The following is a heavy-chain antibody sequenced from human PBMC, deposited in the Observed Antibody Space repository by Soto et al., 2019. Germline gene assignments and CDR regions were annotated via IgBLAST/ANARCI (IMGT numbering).Heavy chain of an antibody. CDR2: ILPFFGTA. CDR1: GGTFRTES. Sequence: QVHLVQSGAEVKKPGSSVKVSCKYSGGTFRTESINWVRQAPGQGLEWMGGILPFFGTADYAPRFQGRVTVTAGGATTTGYVELISLSSQDTAVYFCATGHDDGGNSDAFDVWGQGTMVTVSS. CDR3: ATGHDDGGNSDAFDV. D-gene: IGHD4-17*01. V-gene: IGHV1-69*13. J-gene: IGHJ3*01.